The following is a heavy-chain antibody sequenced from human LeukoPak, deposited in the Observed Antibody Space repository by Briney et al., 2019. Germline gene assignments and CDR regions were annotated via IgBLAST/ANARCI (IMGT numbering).Heavy chain of an antibody. V-gene: IGHV3-7*03. D-gene: IGHD3-22*01. CDR3: ARGNYYYDSSGHHYYFDY. Sequence: PGGSLRLSCVASGFTFRSYWVSWVRQAPGKGLEWVANIKQDGSEKYYVDSVKGRFTISRDTAKNSLYLQMNSLRAEDTAVYYCARGNYYYDSSGHHYYFDYWGQGTLVTVSS. J-gene: IGHJ4*02. CDR1: GFTFRSYW. CDR2: IKQDGSEK.